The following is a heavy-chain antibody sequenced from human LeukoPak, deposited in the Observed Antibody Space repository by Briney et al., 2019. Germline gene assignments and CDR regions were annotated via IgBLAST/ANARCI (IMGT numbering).Heavy chain of an antibody. CDR3: AREHYYDSSGYLSRPYYYFDY. D-gene: IGHD3-22*01. V-gene: IGHV3-53*01. CDR2: IYSAGNT. J-gene: IGHJ4*02. Sequence: PGGSLRLSCAASGFTVSSNYMSWVRQAPGKGLEWVSVIYSAGNTYYADSVKGRFTISRDNSKNTLYLQMNSLRAEDTAVYYCAREHYYDSSGYLSRPYYYFDYWGQGTLVTVSS. CDR1: GFTVSSNY.